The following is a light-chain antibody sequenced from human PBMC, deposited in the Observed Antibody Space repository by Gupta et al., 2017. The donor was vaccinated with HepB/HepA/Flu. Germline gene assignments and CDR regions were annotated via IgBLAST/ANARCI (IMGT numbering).Light chain of an antibody. CDR3: QQYNNWPPLT. CDR2: GAS. Sequence: EIVMTQSPATLSVSPGERSTLSCRASQSVSSNLAWYQQRPGQAPRLLIYGASTRATGIPARFSGSGDGTEFTLTISSLLSEDFAVYYCQQYNNWPPLTVGGGTKVEIK. J-gene: IGKJ4*01. CDR1: QSVSSN. V-gene: IGKV3-15*01.